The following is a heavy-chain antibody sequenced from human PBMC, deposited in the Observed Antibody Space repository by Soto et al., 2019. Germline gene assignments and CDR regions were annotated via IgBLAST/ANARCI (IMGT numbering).Heavy chain of an antibody. D-gene: IGHD2-15*01. J-gene: IGHJ6*04. V-gene: IGHV5-10-1*01. CDR3: ARLGDCSGGSCYSNYYYGMDV. Sequence: VRQMPGKGLEWMGRIDPSDSYTNYSPSFQGHVTISADKSISTAYLQWSSLKASDTAMYYCARLGDCSGGSCYSNYYYGMDVWR. CDR2: IDPSDSYT.